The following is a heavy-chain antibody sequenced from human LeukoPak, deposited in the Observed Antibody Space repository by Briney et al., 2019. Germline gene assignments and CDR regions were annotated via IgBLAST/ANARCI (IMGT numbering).Heavy chain of an antibody. CDR1: GFSLSTSGMC. V-gene: IGHV2-70*11. J-gene: IGHJ3*02. CDR3: ARIRFGELSRRAPDHAFDI. CDR2: IDWDDDK. D-gene: IGHD3-10*01. Sequence: SGPALVKPTQTLTLTCTFSGFSLSTSGMCVSWIRQPPGKALEWLARIDWDDDKYYSTSLKTRLTISKDTSKNQVVLTMTNMDPVDTATYYCARIRFGELSRRAPDHAFDIWGQGTMVTVSS.